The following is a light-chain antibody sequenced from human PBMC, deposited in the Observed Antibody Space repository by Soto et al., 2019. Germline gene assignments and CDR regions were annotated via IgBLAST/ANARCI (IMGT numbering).Light chain of an antibody. V-gene: IGLV2-14*01. J-gene: IGLJ2*01. Sequence: QSALTQPASVSGSPGQSITISCTGTSSDVSSYSYVSWYQQHPGKAPKLMIYEVSNRPSGVSTRFSGSKSGNTASLTISGLQAEDEADYYCSSYTTSSTVFGGGTQLTVL. CDR2: EVS. CDR3: SSYTTSSTV. CDR1: SSDVSSYSY.